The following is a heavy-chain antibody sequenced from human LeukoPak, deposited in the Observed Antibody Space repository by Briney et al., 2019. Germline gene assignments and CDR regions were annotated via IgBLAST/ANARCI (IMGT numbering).Heavy chain of an antibody. J-gene: IGHJ4*02. V-gene: IGHV3-7*01. Sequence: GGSLRLSCAASGFTFSSYGMSWVRQAPGKGLEWVASIKQDGSEKYYVDSVKGRFTISRDNAKNSLYLQMNSLRAEDTAIYYCARVDDYIWGSYSYWGQGTLVTVSS. CDR1: GFTFSSYG. CDR2: IKQDGSEK. CDR3: ARVDDYIWGSYSY. D-gene: IGHD3-16*01.